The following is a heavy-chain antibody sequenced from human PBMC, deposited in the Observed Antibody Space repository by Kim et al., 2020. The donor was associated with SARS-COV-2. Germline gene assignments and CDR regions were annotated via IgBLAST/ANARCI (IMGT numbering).Heavy chain of an antibody. J-gene: IGHJ6*01. CDR1: GFTFDDYA. Sequence: GGSLRLSCAASGFTFDDYAMHWVRQAPGKGLEWVSGISWNSGSIGYADSVKGRFTISRDNAKNSLYLQMNSLRAEDTALYYCAKDRPFGLPNFYYCYGM. D-gene: IGHD1-1*01. CDR3: AKDRPFGLPNFYYCYGM. CDR2: ISWNSGSI. V-gene: IGHV3-9*01.